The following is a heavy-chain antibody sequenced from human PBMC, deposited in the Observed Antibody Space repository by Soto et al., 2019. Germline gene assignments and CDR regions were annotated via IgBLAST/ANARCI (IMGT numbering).Heavy chain of an antibody. D-gene: IGHD1-26*01. V-gene: IGHV1-24*01. J-gene: IGHJ3*02. CDR3: ATAGRSGSYYDAFDI. CDR2: FDPEDGET. Sequence: ASVKVSCKVSGYTLTELSMHWVRQAPGKGLEWMGGFDPEDGETIYAQKFQGRVTMTEDTSTDTAYMELSSLRSEDTAVYYCATAGRSGSYYDAFDIWGQGTMVTVSS. CDR1: GYTLTELS.